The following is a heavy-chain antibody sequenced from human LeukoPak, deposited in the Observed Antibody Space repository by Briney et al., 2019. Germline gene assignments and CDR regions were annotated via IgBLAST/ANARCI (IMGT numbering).Heavy chain of an antibody. V-gene: IGHV4-31*03. D-gene: IGHD3-22*01. CDR3: AREVDGGYLDY. J-gene: IGHJ4*02. Sequence: PSETLSLTCTVSGGSISSGGYYWSWVRQHPGKGLEWIGYIYYSGSTYYNPSLKSRVTISVDTSKNQFSLKLSSVTAADTAVYYCAREVDGGYLDYWGQGTLVTVSS. CDR1: GGSISSGGYY. CDR2: IYYSGST.